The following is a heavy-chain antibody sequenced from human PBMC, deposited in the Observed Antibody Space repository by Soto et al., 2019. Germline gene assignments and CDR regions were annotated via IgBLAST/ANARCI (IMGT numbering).Heavy chain of an antibody. CDR3: ARTVTTWYYYGMDV. CDR2: INYSGST. CDR1: GGSISSYY. Sequence: PSETLSLTCTVSGGSISSYYWSWIRQPPGKGLEWIAYINYSGSTNYNPSLKSRVAISVDTSKNQFSLKLSSVTAADTAVYYCARTVTTWYYYGMDVWGQGTTVTVSS. J-gene: IGHJ6*02. V-gene: IGHV4-59*08. D-gene: IGHD4-17*01.